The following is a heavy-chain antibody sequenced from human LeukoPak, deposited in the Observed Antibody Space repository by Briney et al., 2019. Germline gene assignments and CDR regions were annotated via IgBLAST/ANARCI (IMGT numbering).Heavy chain of an antibody. CDR2: INHSGNT. J-gene: IGHJ4*02. CDR3: ARDLDSSGYYFDY. Sequence: SETLSLTCAVYGGSFSGYYWSWIRQPPGKGLEWIGEINHSGNTNYNPPLKSRVTISVDTSKNQFSLKLSSVTAADTAVYYCARDLDSSGYYFDYWGQGALVTVSS. CDR1: GGSFSGYY. D-gene: IGHD3-22*01. V-gene: IGHV4-34*01.